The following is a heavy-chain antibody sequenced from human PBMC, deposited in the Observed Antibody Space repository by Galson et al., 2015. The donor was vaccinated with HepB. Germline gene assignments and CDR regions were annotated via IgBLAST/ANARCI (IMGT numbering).Heavy chain of an antibody. D-gene: IGHD3-3*01. CDR1: GFTFSSYA. V-gene: IGHV3-30-3*01. J-gene: IGHJ4*02. Sequence: SLRLSCAASGFTFSSYAMHWVRQAPGKGLEWVAVISYDGSNKYYADSVKGRFTISRDNSKNTLYLQMNSLRAEDTAVYYCARDPSGDYDFWSGYYTPYYFDYWGQGTLVTVSS. CDR3: ARDPSGDYDFWSGYYTPYYFDY. CDR2: ISYDGSNK.